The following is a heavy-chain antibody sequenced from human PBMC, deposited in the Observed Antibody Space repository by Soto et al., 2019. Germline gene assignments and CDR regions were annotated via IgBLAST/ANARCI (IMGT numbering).Heavy chain of an antibody. CDR2: INPSGGST. D-gene: IGHD2-8*01. CDR3: ARAAPRTRYYGMDV. J-gene: IGHJ6*02. CDR1: EYTFTSYY. Sequence: GASVKVSCKASEYTFTSYYMHWVRQAPGQGLEWMGIINPSGGSTNYAQKFQGRVTMTRDTSTSTAYMELSRLRSDDTAVYYCARAAPRTRYYGMDVWGQGTTVTVSS. V-gene: IGHV1-46*01.